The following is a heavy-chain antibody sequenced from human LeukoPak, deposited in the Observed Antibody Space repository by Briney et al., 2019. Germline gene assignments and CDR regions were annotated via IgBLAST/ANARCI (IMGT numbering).Heavy chain of an antibody. CDR2: ISYDGSHK. Sequence: GTSLRLSCAAPGFSFSSYGMHWVRQGPGKGLEWVAVISYDGSHKYYADSVKGRFAISRDHSKNTLYLQMNSLRAEDTAVYYCAKSDYSYDSSGYLGVDYWGQGTLVTVSS. CDR3: AKSDYSYDSSGYLGVDY. V-gene: IGHV3-30*18. CDR1: GFSFSSYG. J-gene: IGHJ4*02. D-gene: IGHD3-22*01.